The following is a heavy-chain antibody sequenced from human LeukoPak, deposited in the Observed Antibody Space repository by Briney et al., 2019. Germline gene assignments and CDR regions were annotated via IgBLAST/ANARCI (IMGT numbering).Heavy chain of an antibody. J-gene: IGHJ6*02. CDR3: ARGKRGYGSGSYRGSYGMDV. CDR2: INHSGST. V-gene: IGHV4-34*01. Sequence: PSETLSLTCAVYGGSFSGYYWSWIRQPPGKGLEWIGEINHSGSTNYNPSLKSRVTISVDTSKNQFPPKLSSVTAADTAVYYCARGKRGYGSGSYRGSYGMDVWGQGTTVTVSS. D-gene: IGHD3-10*01. CDR1: GGSFSGYY.